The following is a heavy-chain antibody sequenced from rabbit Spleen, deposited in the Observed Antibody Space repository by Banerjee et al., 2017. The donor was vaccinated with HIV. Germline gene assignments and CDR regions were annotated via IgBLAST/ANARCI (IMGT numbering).Heavy chain of an antibody. Sequence: QSLEESGGGLVKPGGTLTLTCTVSGFSFSSRYYICWVRQAPGKGLEWIACVYAGSSGSTYSATWAKGRFTISKTSSTTVTLQMTSLTAADTATYFCARDTGSSFSSYGMDLWGPGTLVTVS. V-gene: IGHV1S40*01. CDR1: GFSFSSRYY. CDR2: VYAGSSGST. D-gene: IGHD8-1*01. J-gene: IGHJ6*01. CDR3: ARDTGSSFSSYGMDL.